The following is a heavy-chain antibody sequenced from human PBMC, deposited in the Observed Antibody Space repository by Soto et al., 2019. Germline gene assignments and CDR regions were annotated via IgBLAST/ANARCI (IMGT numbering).Heavy chain of an antibody. CDR1: GFNFRIYA. Sequence: EVQLLESGGGLAQAGGSLRLSCAASGFNFRIYAMNWVRQAPGKGLEWVSVMIGDGTSWDYADSVRGRFTISRDNSKNTLYLQMNSLRAEDTAVYYCAKDIRPDGRYDLDYWGQGTLVTVSS. J-gene: IGHJ4*02. CDR3: AKDIRPDGRYDLDY. CDR2: MIGDGTSW. V-gene: IGHV3-23*01. D-gene: IGHD1-26*01.